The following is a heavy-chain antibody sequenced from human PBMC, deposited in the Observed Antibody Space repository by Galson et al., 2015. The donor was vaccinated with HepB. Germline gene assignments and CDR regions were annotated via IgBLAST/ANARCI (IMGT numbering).Heavy chain of an antibody. J-gene: IGHJ4*02. CDR1: GFSLSTRGLS. V-gene: IGHV2-70*11. Sequence: PALVKPTQTLTLTCTFSGFSLSTRGLSVSWIRQPPGKALEWLARIDWDDDKYYTTSLRTRLTISKDTSKNQVVLTMTNMDPADTATYYCARIPPLLFGSGKYYVDYWGQGTLVTVSS. CDR2: IDWDDDK. CDR3: ARIPPLLFGSGKYYVDY. D-gene: IGHD3-10*01.